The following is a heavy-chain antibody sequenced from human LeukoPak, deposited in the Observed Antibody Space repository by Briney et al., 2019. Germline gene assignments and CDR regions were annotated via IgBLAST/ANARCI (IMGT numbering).Heavy chain of an antibody. CDR2: ISYDGSKK. CDR3: ARAELGYCSGGSCIHDAFDI. Sequence: PGGSLRLSCAGSGYTFSSYHMHWLRQAPGKGLEWVALISYDGSKKYYADSLQGRVTVSRDNSKNTLYLQLQTLRPEDTAVYYCARAELGYCSGGSCIHDAFDIWGQGTMVTVSS. D-gene: IGHD2-15*01. CDR1: GYTFSSYH. V-gene: IGHV3-30*03. J-gene: IGHJ3*02.